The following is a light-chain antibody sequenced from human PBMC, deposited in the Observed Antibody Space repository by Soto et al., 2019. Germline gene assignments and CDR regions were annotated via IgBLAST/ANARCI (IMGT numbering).Light chain of an antibody. CDR3: SSYTSSSTPYV. J-gene: IGLJ1*01. Sequence: QSALTQPASVSGSPGQSITISCTGTSSDVGGYNYVSWYQQHPGEAPKLMISEVSNRPSGLSNRFSGSKSGNTASLTISGLQAEDEADYYCSSYTSSSTPYVFGTGTKLTVL. CDR2: EVS. CDR1: SSDVGGYNY. V-gene: IGLV2-14*01.